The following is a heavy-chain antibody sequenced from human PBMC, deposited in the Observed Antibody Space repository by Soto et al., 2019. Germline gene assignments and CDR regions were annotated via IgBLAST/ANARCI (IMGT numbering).Heavy chain of an antibody. CDR1: GYTFSSYD. V-gene: IGHV1-8*01. D-gene: IGHD4-17*01. CDR2: MNPNSGDT. Sequence: QEQLEQSGAEVKKPGASVKVSCKASGYTFSSYDINWVRQATGQGPEWMGWMNPNSGDTGYAQKFQGRVTMTRTTAISTAYTELGGLISDDTALHYCARVPFTTVTQGQYYGHFMDVWGKGTRVTVSS. CDR3: ARVPFTTVTQGQYYGHFMDV. J-gene: IGHJ6*03.